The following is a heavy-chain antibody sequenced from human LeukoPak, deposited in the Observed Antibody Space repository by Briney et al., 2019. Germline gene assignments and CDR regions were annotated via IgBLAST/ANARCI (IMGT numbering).Heavy chain of an antibody. CDR3: ARHYWAPGAFDV. Sequence: KSSETLSLTCAVSGYSISSGYYWGWIRQPPGKGLECIGNINHTGSTYYNPSLRSRVTISVDTSKNQFSLTLRSVTAADTAVYYCARHYWAPGAFDVWGQGTMVTVSS. CDR1: GYSISSGYY. V-gene: IGHV4-38-2*01. J-gene: IGHJ3*01. CDR2: INHTGST. D-gene: IGHD2-8*02.